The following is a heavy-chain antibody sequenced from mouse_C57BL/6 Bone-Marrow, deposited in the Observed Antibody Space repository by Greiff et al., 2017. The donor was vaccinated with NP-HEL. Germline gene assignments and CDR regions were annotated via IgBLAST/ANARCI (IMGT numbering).Heavy chain of an antibody. V-gene: IGHV1-62-2*01. J-gene: IGHJ3*01. Sequence: VKLQESGAELVKPGASVKLSCKASGYTFTEYTIHWVKQRSGQGLEWIGWFYPGSGSIKYNEKFKDKATLTADKSSSTVYMELSRLTSEDSAVYFCARHEEEGDSSGSPFAYWGQGTLVTVSA. CDR2: FYPGSGSI. D-gene: IGHD3-2*02. CDR1: GYTFTEYT. CDR3: ARHEEEGDSSGSPFAY.